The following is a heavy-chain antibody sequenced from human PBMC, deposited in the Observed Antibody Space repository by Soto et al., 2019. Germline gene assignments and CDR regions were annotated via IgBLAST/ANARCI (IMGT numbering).Heavy chain of an antibody. Sequence: QVQLVQSGAGVKKPGSSVKVSCKASGGTFSSVVISWVRQAPGQGLEWMGRIIPSIGIINYAQKFQGRVTITTDTSTSTAYMELSSLRSDDTAVYYCAREGDMKFHSDSSDEPGYWGQGTLVTVSS. CDR2: IIPSIGII. J-gene: IGHJ4*02. V-gene: IGHV1-69*04. D-gene: IGHD3-22*01. CDR3: AREGDMKFHSDSSDEPGY. CDR1: GGTFSSVV.